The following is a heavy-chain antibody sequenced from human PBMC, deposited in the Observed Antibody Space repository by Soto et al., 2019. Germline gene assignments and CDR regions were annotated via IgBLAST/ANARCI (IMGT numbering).Heavy chain of an antibody. Sequence: EVQLVESGGGLVQPGGSLRLSCAASGFTVSSNYMSWVRQAPGKGLEWVSVIYSGGSTYYADSVKGRFTISRDNSENTLYLQMNSLRAEDTAVYYCARAYSSSSPLDYWGQGTLVTVSS. CDR1: GFTVSSNY. J-gene: IGHJ4*02. V-gene: IGHV3-66*01. D-gene: IGHD6-6*01. CDR2: IYSGGST. CDR3: ARAYSSSSPLDY.